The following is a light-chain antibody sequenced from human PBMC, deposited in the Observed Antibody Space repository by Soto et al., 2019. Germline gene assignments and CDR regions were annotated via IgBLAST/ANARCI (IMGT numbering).Light chain of an antibody. Sequence: IILTQSPGTLSLSPGERATLSCRASQTISGNSLAWYQQRPGQSPRLLIYVASSRATGIPDRFVGSGSGRDFTLTISRLEPDGLAVYYCQQYETSPRAFGQGTKVEIK. J-gene: IGKJ1*01. CDR1: QTISGNS. CDR3: QQYETSPRA. V-gene: IGKV3-20*01. CDR2: VAS.